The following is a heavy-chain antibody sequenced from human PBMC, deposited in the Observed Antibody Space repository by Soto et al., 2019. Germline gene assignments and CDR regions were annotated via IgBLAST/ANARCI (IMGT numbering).Heavy chain of an antibody. CDR2: ISYDGSNK. Sequence: LRLSCAASGFTFSSYALHWVRQAPGKGLEWVAVISYDGSNKYYADSVKGRFTISRDNSKNTLYLQMNSLRAEDTAVYYCARGLNYYDSSGYSLFDYWGQGTLVTVSS. D-gene: IGHD3-22*01. V-gene: IGHV3-30-3*01. CDR3: ARGLNYYDSSGYSLFDY. J-gene: IGHJ4*02. CDR1: GFTFSSYA.